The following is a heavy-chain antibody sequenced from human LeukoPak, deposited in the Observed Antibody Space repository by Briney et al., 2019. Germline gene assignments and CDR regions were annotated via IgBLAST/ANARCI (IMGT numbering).Heavy chain of an antibody. D-gene: IGHD1-26*01. CDR3: AREWDPAGRDAFDM. CDR1: GFTFSSYE. Sequence: GGSLRLSCAASGFTFSSYEMNWVRQAPGKGLEWVSYISSSGSTIYYADSVKGRFTISRGNAKNSLYLQMNSLRAEDTAVYYCAREWDPAGRDAFDMWGQGTMVTVSS. J-gene: IGHJ3*02. CDR2: ISSSGSTI. V-gene: IGHV3-48*03.